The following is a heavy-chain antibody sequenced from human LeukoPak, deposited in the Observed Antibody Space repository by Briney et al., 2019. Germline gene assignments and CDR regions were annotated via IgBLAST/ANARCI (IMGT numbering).Heavy chain of an antibody. CDR2: ISSSSSYI. J-gene: IGHJ4*02. CDR1: GFTFSSYS. D-gene: IGHD1-26*01. Sequence: GGSLRLSCAAPGFTFSSYSMNWVRQAPGKGLEWVSSISSSSSYIYYADSVKGRFTISRDNAKNSLYLQMNSLRAEDTAVYYCARANVVGATGGYYFDYWGQGTLVTVSS. CDR3: ARANVVGATGGYYFDY. V-gene: IGHV3-21*01.